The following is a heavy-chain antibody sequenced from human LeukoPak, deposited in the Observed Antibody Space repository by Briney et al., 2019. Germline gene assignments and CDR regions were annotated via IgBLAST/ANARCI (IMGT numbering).Heavy chain of an antibody. Sequence: GGSLRLSCAASGFTFSSYAMNWVRQAPGKGLEWVSGISESSGNTYYADSVKGRFTISRDNSKNTLYLQMNSLRAEDTAIYYCARGLIPGRLRYGVDVRGHGTTVTVSS. D-gene: IGHD3-10*01. J-gene: IGHJ6*02. CDR2: ISESSGNT. CDR3: ARGLIPGRLRYGVDV. CDR1: GFTFSSYA. V-gene: IGHV3-23*01.